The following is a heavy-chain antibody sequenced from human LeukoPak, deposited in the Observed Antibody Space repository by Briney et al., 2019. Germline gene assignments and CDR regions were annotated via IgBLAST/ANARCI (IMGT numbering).Heavy chain of an antibody. CDR1: GTSVNTYY. J-gene: IGHJ4*02. D-gene: IGHD3-10*01. Sequence: SETLSLTCAVSGTSVNTYYWSWLRQSPGKGLEWIGYIYYTGSTNYNPSLKSRVTFSLDTSRNQFSLTLTSVSAADTALYYCAADATFGSGRFVSWGQGTLVTVSS. V-gene: IGHV4-59*02. CDR3: AADATFGSGRFVS. CDR2: IYYTGST.